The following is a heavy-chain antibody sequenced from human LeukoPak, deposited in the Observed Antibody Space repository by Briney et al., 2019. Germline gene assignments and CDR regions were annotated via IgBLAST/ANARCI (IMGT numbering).Heavy chain of an antibody. J-gene: IGHJ4*02. V-gene: IGHV3-74*01. CDR2: ISSDGSSI. D-gene: IGHD3-10*01. Sequence: GGSLRLSCAASGFTFSSYWMHWVRQAPGKGLVWVSRISSDGSSISYADSVKGRFTISRDNAKNTLYLQMNSLRAEDTAVYYCARIPGGSGSQFDYWGQGTLVTASS. CDR3: ARIPGGSGSQFDY. CDR1: GFTFSSYW.